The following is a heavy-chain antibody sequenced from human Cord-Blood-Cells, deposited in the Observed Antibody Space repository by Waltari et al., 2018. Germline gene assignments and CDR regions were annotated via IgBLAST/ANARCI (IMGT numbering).Heavy chain of an antibody. J-gene: IGHJ5*02. CDR3: ARQYTVTTWGWFDP. Sequence: QLQLQESGPGLVKPSETLSLTCTVSGGSISSSSYYWGWIRQPPGKGLEWIGSIYYSWSTCYNPALNVRVTISVATSKTQFSLKLSSVTAADTAVYYCARQYTVTTWGWFDPWGQGTLVTVSS. V-gene: IGHV4-39*01. CDR2: IYYSWST. D-gene: IGHD4-17*01. CDR1: GGSISSSSYY.